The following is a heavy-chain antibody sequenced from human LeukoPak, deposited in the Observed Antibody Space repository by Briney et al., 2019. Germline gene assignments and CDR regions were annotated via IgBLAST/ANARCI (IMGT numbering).Heavy chain of an antibody. D-gene: IGHD6-19*01. CDR1: GGSFSGCY. Sequence: SETLSLTCAVSGGSFSGCYWNWIRQPPGKGLEWIGEINHSGSTNYNPSLKSRITISVDTSKNQLSLKLNSVTAADTAVYYCARAVAGYLDYWGQGTLVTVSS. CDR3: ARAVAGYLDY. CDR2: INHSGST. V-gene: IGHV4-34*01. J-gene: IGHJ4*02.